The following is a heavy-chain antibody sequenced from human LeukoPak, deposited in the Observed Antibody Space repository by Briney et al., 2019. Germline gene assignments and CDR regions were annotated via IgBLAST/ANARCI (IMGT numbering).Heavy chain of an antibody. CDR2: TSNSGST. Sequence: PSETLSLTCTVSGGSISSHYWTWIRQSPVKGLEWIGDTSNSGSTSYNPSLKSRVTISIDTSKNQFSLKLSSVTAADTAVYYCGRDALVGYFSYYYMDVWGKGTTVTVSS. CDR1: GGSISSHY. J-gene: IGHJ6*03. CDR3: GRDALVGYFSYYYMDV. D-gene: IGHD2-15*01. V-gene: IGHV4-59*11.